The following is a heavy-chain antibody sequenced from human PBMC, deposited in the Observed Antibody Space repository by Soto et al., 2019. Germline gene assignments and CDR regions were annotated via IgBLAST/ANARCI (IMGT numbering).Heavy chain of an antibody. CDR3: AHYSSTSSFDY. CDR2: IYWDDDK. V-gene: IGHV2-5*08. J-gene: IGHJ4*02. D-gene: IGHD6-13*01. CDR1: GGSISSGGYS. Sequence: TLSLTCAVSGGSISSGGYSWSWIRQPPGKALEWLALIYWDDDKRYSPSLKSRLTITKDTSKNQVVLTMTNMDPVDTATYYCAHYSSTSSFDYWGQGTLVTVSS.